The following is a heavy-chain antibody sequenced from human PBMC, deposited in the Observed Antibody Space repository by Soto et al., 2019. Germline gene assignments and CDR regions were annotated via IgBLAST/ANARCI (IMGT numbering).Heavy chain of an antibody. D-gene: IGHD6-19*01. V-gene: IGHV4-30-4*01. CDR1: GGSISSGDYY. J-gene: IGHJ3*02. CDR2: IYYSGST. Sequence: SETLSLTCTVSGGSISSGDYYWSWIRQPPGKGLEWIGYIYYSGSTYYNPSLKSRVTISVDTSKNHFSLKLTSVTAADTAVYYCARGPSDIAVAGDAFDIWGQGTMVTVS. CDR3: ARGPSDIAVAGDAFDI.